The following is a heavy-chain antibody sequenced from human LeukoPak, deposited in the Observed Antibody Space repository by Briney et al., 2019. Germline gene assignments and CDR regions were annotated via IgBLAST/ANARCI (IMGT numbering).Heavy chain of an antibody. J-gene: IGHJ5*02. D-gene: IGHD2-15*01. V-gene: IGHV4-4*07. CDR2: IYTSGST. CDR3: ARDVYCSGGSCSNWFDP. Sequence: SETLSLTCTVSGSSISSYYWSWIRQPAGKGLEWIGRIYTSGSTNYNPSLKSRVTMSVDTSKNQFSLKLSSVTAADTAVYYCARDVYCSGGSCSNWFDPWGQGTLVTVSS. CDR1: GSSISSYY.